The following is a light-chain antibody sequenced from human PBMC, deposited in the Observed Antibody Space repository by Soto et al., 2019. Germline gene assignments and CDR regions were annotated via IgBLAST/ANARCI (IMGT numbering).Light chain of an antibody. CDR3: QQYGRSPWT. Sequence: EIVLTQSPGTLSFSPGERATLSCRASQSVSNSYLAWYQQKPGQAPRLLIYGASSRATGIPDRFSGSGSGTHFTLTITRLEAEDFAVYYCQQYGRSPWTFGQGTKVEIK. CDR1: QSVSNSY. J-gene: IGKJ1*01. V-gene: IGKV3-20*01. CDR2: GAS.